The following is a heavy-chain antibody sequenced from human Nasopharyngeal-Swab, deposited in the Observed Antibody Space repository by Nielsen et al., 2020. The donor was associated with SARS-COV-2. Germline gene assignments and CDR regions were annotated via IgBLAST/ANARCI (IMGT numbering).Heavy chain of an antibody. D-gene: IGHD4-17*01. CDR2: ISGSGGNT. J-gene: IGHJ4*02. CDR3: AKDYGDYPWYFDY. Sequence: GGSLRLSCAASGFTFSSYAMSWVRQAPGKGLEWVSGISGSGGNTNYADSVKGRFTISRDNSKNTLYLQMNSLRAEDTAVYYCAKDYGDYPWYFDYWGQGTLVTVSS. V-gene: IGHV3-23*01. CDR1: GFTFSSYA.